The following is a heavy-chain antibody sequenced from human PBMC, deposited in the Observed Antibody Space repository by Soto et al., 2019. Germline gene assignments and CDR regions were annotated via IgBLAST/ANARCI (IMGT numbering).Heavy chain of an antibody. CDR3: VRQYMEAARNNPYYLDL. Sequence: GESLKISCKGSGYSFINYWINWVRQMPDKGLEWMGRIDPRDSYTNYSPSFQGHVTISIDKSINTAYLQWSSLKASDTAIYYCVRQYMEAARNNPYYLDLWSQGILVTVSS. CDR2: IDPRDSYT. V-gene: IGHV5-10-1*01. J-gene: IGHJ4*02. D-gene: IGHD6-6*01. CDR1: GYSFINYW.